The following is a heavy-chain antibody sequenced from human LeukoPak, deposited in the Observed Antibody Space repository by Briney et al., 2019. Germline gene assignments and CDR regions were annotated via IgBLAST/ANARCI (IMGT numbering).Heavy chain of an antibody. CDR1: GFTFSSYW. V-gene: IGHV3-74*01. CDR3: ARDGRRTGYYYYMEV. J-gene: IGHJ6*03. Sequence: GGSLRLSCVASGFTFSSYWMHWVRQDPRKGLVWVSRINGDGRNINYADSVRGRFTISRDNAKNSLYLQMNSLRAEDTAVYYCARDGRRTGYYYYMEVWGKGTTVTVSS. D-gene: IGHD1-1*01. CDR2: INGDGRNI.